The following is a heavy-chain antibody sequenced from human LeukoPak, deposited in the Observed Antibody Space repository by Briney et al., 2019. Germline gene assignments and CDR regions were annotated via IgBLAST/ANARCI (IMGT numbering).Heavy chain of an antibody. CDR3: AYFDSSGYYYGRLRY. D-gene: IGHD3-22*01. CDR1: GFTFNSHA. J-gene: IGHJ4*02. CDR2: ISAGGDTI. Sequence: GGSLRLSCAASGFTFNSHAMSWVRQTPGKGLEWVPSISAGGDTIHYTDSVKGRFTISRDNSKSTLYLQMNSLRAEDTAVYFCAYFDSSGYYYGRLRYWGQGTPVTVSS. V-gene: IGHV3-23*01.